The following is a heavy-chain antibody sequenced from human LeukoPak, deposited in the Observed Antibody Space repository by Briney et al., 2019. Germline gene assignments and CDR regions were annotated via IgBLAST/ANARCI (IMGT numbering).Heavy chain of an antibody. Sequence: PSETLSLTCTVSGGSISSSSYYWGWIRQPPGKGLEWIGSIYYSGSTYYNPSLKSRVTISVDTSKNQFSLKLSSVTAADTAVYYCARCPVHYFDYWGQGTLVTVSS. V-gene: IGHV4-39*01. J-gene: IGHJ4*02. CDR2: IYYSGST. CDR3: ARCPVHYFDY. CDR1: GGSISSSSYY.